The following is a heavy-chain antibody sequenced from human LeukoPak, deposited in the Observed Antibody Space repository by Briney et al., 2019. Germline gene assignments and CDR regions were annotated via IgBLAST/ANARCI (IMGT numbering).Heavy chain of an antibody. CDR2: IIPIFGTA. CDR3: AREGGYRVRDAFDI. D-gene: IGHD3-22*01. J-gene: IGHJ3*02. CDR1: GGTLSSYA. Sequence: SVKVSCKASGGTLSSYAISWVRQAPGQGLEWMGGIIPIFGTANYAQKFQGRVTITTDESTSTAYMELSSLRSEDTAVYYCAREGGYRVRDAFDIWGQGTMVTVSS. V-gene: IGHV1-69*05.